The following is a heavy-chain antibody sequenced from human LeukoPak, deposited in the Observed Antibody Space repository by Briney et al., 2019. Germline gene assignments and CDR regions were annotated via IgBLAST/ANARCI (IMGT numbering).Heavy chain of an antibody. CDR3: ARGRIELGIDDALDI. Sequence: PSETLSLTCAVYGVAFSGYYWNWICHPPGKGLEXXXXSNHSGSTNYSPSLKSRVTISVDRSKNKFSLKLSSLTAADTAVYYCARGRIELGIDDALDIWGQRKMVT. D-gene: IGHD7-27*01. CDR1: GVAFSGYY. J-gene: IGHJ3*02. V-gene: IGHV4-34*01. CDR2: SNHSGST.